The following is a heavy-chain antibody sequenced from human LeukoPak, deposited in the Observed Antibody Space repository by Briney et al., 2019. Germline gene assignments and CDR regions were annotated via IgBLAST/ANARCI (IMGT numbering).Heavy chain of an antibody. Sequence: GGSLRLSCAASGFTFSSYWMSWVRQAPGKGLEWVANIKQDGSEKYYVDSVKGRFTISRDNAKNSLYLQMNSLRAEDTAVYYCARVLRVVFPPSYYMDVWGKGTTVTVSS. D-gene: IGHD2-15*01. V-gene: IGHV3-7*01. CDR2: IKQDGSEK. J-gene: IGHJ6*03. CDR3: ARVLRVVFPPSYYMDV. CDR1: GFTFSSYW.